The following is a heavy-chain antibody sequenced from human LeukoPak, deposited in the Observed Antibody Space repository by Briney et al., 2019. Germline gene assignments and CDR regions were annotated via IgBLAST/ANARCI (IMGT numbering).Heavy chain of an antibody. V-gene: IGHV3-23*01. Sequence: GGSLRLSCAASGFTFNNYAMNWVRQAPGKGLEWVSAISAGGSSTYYPDSVKGRFTVSRDNSKNTLSLQMNSLRAEDTAVYYCAKDRPRYCSSTSCYYFDYWGQGTLVTVSS. CDR1: GFTFNNYA. CDR3: AKDRPRYCSSTSCYYFDY. CDR2: ISAGGSST. J-gene: IGHJ4*02. D-gene: IGHD2-2*01.